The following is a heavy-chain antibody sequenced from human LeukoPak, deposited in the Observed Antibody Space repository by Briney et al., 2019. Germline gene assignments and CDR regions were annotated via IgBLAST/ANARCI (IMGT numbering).Heavy chain of an antibody. CDR2: ISGSGGST. CDR3: AKDGSGGYLHDAFDT. J-gene: IGHJ3*02. D-gene: IGHD1-26*01. V-gene: IGHV3-23*01. CDR1: GFTFSSYA. Sequence: GGSLRLSCAASGFTFSSYAMSWVRQAPGKGLEWVSAISGSGGSTYYADSVKGRFTISRDNSKNTLYLQMNSLRAEDTAVYYCAKDGSGGYLHDAFDTWGQGTMVTVSS.